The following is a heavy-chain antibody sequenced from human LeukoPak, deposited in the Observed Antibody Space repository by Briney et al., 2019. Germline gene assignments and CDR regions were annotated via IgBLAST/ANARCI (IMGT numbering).Heavy chain of an antibody. D-gene: IGHD6-13*01. CDR3: AKASVSRAAAGTSFDI. CDR1: GFTFSSYG. Sequence: GGSLRLSCAASGFTFSSYGMHWVRQDPAKGLRWGAFLRYDGSNKYYADSVKGRFTISRDNSKNTLYLQMNSLRAEDTAVYYCAKASVSRAAAGTSFDIWGQGTMVTVSS. CDR2: LRYDGSNK. V-gene: IGHV3-30*02. J-gene: IGHJ3*02.